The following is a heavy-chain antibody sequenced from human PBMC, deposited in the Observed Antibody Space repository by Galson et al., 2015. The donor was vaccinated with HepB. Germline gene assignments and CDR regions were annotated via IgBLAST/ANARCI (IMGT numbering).Heavy chain of an antibody. CDR3: ARDQGCSSTSCYFNYYGMDV. J-gene: IGHJ6*02. V-gene: IGHV3-30-3*01. CDR1: GFTFSSYA. CDR2: ISYDGSNK. Sequence: SLRLSCAASGFTFSSYAMHWVRQAPGKGLEWVAVISYDGSNKYYADSVKGRFTISRDNSKNTLYLQMNSLRAEDTAVYYCARDQGCSSTSCYFNYYGMDVWGQGTTVTVSS. D-gene: IGHD2-2*01.